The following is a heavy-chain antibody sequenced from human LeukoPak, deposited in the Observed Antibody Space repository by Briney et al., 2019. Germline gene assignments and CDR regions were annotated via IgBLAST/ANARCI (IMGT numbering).Heavy chain of an antibody. J-gene: IGHJ4*02. Sequence: SETLSLTCTISGGSVSHYYWSWIRPSPGKGLEWIGYIYYTGSTSYNPSLKSRVTISADASKNEFSLKLNSVTAADTAVYYCASRKLGNDYWGQGTLVTVSS. D-gene: IGHD7-27*01. CDR2: IYYTGST. CDR1: GGSVSHYY. CDR3: ASRKLGNDY. V-gene: IGHV4-59*02.